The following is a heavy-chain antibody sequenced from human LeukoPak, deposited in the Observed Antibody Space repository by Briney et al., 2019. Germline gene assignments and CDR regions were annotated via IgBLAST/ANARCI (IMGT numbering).Heavy chain of an antibody. Sequence: SETLSLTCTVSGYSNSSGYYWGWIRQPPGKGLEWIGSIYHSGSTYYNPSLKSRVTISVDTSKNQFSLKLSSVTAADTAVYYCARVPIAAAEYYFDYWGQGTLVTVSS. CDR2: IYHSGST. CDR1: GYSNSSGYY. J-gene: IGHJ4*02. CDR3: ARVPIAAAEYYFDY. D-gene: IGHD6-13*01. V-gene: IGHV4-38-2*02.